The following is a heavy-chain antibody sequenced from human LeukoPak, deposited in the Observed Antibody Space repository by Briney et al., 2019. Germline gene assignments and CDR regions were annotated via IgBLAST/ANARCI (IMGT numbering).Heavy chain of an antibody. CDR1: GFTLDDCV. CDR2: FSCDSGTV. J-gene: IGHJ4*02. CDR3: AKDFYGGNSIDY. Sequence: PGGSLRLSCAASGFTLDDCVMNWVWQAPGKGLEWVSGFSCDSGTVAPADSVKGRFTISRDNSKNTLYLQMNSLRAEDTAVYYCAKDFYGGNSIDYWGQGTLVTVSS. V-gene: IGHV3-9*01. D-gene: IGHD4-23*01.